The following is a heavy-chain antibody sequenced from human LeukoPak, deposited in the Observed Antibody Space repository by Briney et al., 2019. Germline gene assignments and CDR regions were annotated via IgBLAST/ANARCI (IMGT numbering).Heavy chain of an antibody. CDR1: GFTFSSYF. Sequence: GGSLRLSCAASGFTFSSYFMSWVRQAPGKGLEWVASIKQDGSETYSLDSVKGRFTISRDNAKNSVYLQMNSLRAEDTAVYYCARLYCSGATCYSYFVYWGQGALVTVSS. J-gene: IGHJ4*02. V-gene: IGHV3-7*05. D-gene: IGHD2-15*01. CDR3: ARLYCSGATCYSYFVY. CDR2: IKQDGSET.